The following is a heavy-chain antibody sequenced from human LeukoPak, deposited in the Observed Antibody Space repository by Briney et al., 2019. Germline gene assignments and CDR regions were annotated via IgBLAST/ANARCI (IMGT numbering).Heavy chain of an antibody. D-gene: IGHD3-22*01. CDR3: ARTTYYYDSSGYFFIDY. CDR1: GFSLSTSGMC. CDR2: IDWDDDK. V-gene: IGHV2-70*11. J-gene: IGHJ4*02. Sequence: SGPALVKPTQTLTLTCTFSGFSLSTSGMCVSWIRQPPGKALEWLARIDWDDDKYYSTSLKTRLTISNDTSKNQVVLTMTNMDPVDTATYYCARTTYYYDSSGYFFIDYWGQGTLVTVSS.